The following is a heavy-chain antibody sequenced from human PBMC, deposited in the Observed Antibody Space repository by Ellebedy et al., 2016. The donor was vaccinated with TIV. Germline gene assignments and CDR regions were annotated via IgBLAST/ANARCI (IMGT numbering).Heavy chain of an antibody. J-gene: IGHJ4*02. CDR2: TSSWDYGGGT. V-gene: IGHV3-23*01. CDR1: GFTFSRSA. CDR3: AKDVDRASKDY. Sequence: GESLKISCAASGFTFSRSALSWVRQTPEKGLEWVAQTSSWDYGGGTFYADSVRGRFTISRDDSRNTVHLQMIRLRAEDTALYYCAKDVDRASKDYWGQGTPVTVSS. D-gene: IGHD3-22*01.